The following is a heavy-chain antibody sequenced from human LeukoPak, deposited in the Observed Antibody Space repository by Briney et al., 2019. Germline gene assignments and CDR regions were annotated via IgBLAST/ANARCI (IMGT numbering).Heavy chain of an antibody. Sequence: SVKVSCKASGVTFSSYAISWVRQAPGQGLEWMGRIIPIFGIANYAQKFQGRVTITADKSTSTAYMELSSLRSEDTAVYYCARDGACGTNGVCYGSTWGQGTLVTVSS. J-gene: IGHJ4*02. D-gene: IGHD2-8*01. CDR1: GVTFSSYA. V-gene: IGHV1-69*04. CDR3: ARDGACGTNGVCYGST. CDR2: IIPIFGIA.